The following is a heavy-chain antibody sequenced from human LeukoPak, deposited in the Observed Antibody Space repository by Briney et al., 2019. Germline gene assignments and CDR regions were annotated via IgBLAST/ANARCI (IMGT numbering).Heavy chain of an antibody. J-gene: IGHJ3*02. D-gene: IGHD2/OR15-2a*01. CDR3: ANVFVPVIVPFDI. Sequence: GGSLRLSCAASGFTFSSYAMSWVRQAPGKGLEWVSAISGSGGSTYYADSVKGRFTISRDNSKNTLYLQMNSLRAEDTAVYYCANVFVPVIVPFDIWGQGTMVNVSS. CDR1: GFTFSSYA. CDR2: ISGSGGST. V-gene: IGHV3-23*01.